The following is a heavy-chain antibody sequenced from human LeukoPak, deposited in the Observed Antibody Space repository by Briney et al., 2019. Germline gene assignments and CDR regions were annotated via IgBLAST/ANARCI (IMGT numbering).Heavy chain of an antibody. CDR3: ARDGLGTTVTPYPYYYYYYMDV. Sequence: SETLSLTCTVSGGSISSYYWSWIRQPAGKGLESIGRIYTSGSTNYNPSLKSRVTMSVDTSKNQFSLKLSSVTAADTAVYYCARDGLGTTVTPYPYYYYYYMDVWGKGTTVTVSS. J-gene: IGHJ6*03. CDR2: IYTSGST. V-gene: IGHV4-4*07. CDR1: GGSISSYY. D-gene: IGHD4-17*01.